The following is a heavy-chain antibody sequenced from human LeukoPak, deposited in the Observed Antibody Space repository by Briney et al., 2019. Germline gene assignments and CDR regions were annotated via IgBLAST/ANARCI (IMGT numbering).Heavy chain of an antibody. CDR2: MSYDGNNK. J-gene: IGHJ4*02. D-gene: IGHD3-10*01. Sequence: GGSLRLSCAASGFTFSNFAIHWVRQAPGKGLEWLAVMSYDGNNKYYADSVKGRFTISRDNTKSTLYLQMNSLRTDDTAVYYCARDGDAAIRGVNFDYWGQGTLVTVS. CDR3: ARDGDAAIRGVNFDY. CDR1: GFTFSNFA. V-gene: IGHV3-30-3*01.